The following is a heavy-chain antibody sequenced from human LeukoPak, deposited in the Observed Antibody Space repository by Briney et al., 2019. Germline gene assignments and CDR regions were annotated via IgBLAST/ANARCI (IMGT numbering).Heavy chain of an antibody. D-gene: IGHD6-13*01. J-gene: IGHJ1*01. CDR3: AREPTRWRQQLDPSLYFQH. CDR2: MNPNSGNT. CDR1: GYTFTSYD. Sequence: ASVKVSCKASGYTFTSYDINWVRQATGQGLEWMGWMNPNSGNTGYAQKFQGRVTITRNTSISTAYMELSSLRSEDTAVYYCAREPTRWRQQLDPSLYFQHWGQGTLVTVSS. V-gene: IGHV1-8*03.